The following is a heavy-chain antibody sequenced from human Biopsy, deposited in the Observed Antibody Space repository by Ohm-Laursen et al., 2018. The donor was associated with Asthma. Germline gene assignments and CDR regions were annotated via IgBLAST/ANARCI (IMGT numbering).Heavy chain of an antibody. CDR3: ARTFHFRSPYHAEHYQL. D-gene: IGHD3-3*02. CDR1: GFTFGDYC. J-gene: IGHJ1*01. Sequence: SLRLSCTASGFTFGDYCMSWVRQVPGKGLEWVANIKHDGTEKNHVDSLKGRFTISRDNAKNSLYLQMNSLRAEDTAVYYCARTFHFRSPYHAEHYQLWGQGTLVTVSS. V-gene: IGHV3-7*01. CDR2: IKHDGTEK.